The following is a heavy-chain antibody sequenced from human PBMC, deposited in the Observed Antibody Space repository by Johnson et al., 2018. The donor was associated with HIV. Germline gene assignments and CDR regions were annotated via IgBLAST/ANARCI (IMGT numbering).Heavy chain of an antibody. D-gene: IGHD4-23*01. CDR3: ANLGDYGVNNVFDI. Sequence: QVQLVESGGGEVQPGRSLRLSCAASGFTFSGYGMHWVRQAPGKGLEWVAVISYDGSNKHYSEAVKGRFTISRDNSKNTLYLQMNSLRTEDTAVYYCANLGDYGVNNVFDILGQVTMVTVSS. J-gene: IGHJ3*02. CDR2: ISYDGSNK. CDR1: GFTFSGYG. V-gene: IGHV3-30*18.